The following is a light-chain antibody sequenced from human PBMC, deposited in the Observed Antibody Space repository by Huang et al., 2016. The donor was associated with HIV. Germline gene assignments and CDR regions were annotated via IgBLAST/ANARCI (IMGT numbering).Light chain of an antibody. J-gene: IGKJ4*01. CDR2: GAS. Sequence: EIVMTQSPATLSVSPGERATLSCRASQSVGSDLAWYQQNPGQAPRLLIHGASTRATGIPARFSGSGSGTEFTLTISNLQSEDFAVYYCQQYKNWPPLTFGGGTKVESK. CDR3: QQYKNWPPLT. V-gene: IGKV3-15*01. CDR1: QSVGSD.